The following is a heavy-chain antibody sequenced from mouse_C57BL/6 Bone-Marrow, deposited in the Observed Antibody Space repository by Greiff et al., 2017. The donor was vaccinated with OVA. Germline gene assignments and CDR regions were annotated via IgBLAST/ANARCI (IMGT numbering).Heavy chain of an antibody. Sequence: VQLQQSGAELVRPGASVKLSCTASGFNIKDDYMHWVKQRPEQGLEWIGWIDPENGDTEYASKFQGKATITADTSSNTAYLQLSSRTSEDTAVYYCTTGYYGSSYWYFDVWGTGTTVTVSS. CDR1: GFNIKDDY. CDR3: TTGYYGSSYWYFDV. V-gene: IGHV14-4*01. CDR2: IDPENGDT. J-gene: IGHJ1*03. D-gene: IGHD1-1*01.